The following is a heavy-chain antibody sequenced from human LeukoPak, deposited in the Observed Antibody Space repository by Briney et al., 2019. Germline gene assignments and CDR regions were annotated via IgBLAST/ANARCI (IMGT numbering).Heavy chain of an antibody. CDR1: GFTFSRFE. D-gene: IGHD3-22*01. J-gene: IGHJ4*02. CDR2: ISTGTYI. V-gene: IGHV3-48*03. CDR3: TREQDREAAATIVGDY. Sequence: GGSLRLSCVASGFTFSRFELNWVRQAPGKGLEWVSHISTGTYIAYADSVKGRFTISRDNARNSLYLEMNSLRAEDTAVYYCTREQDREAAATIVGDYWGQGTLVTVSS.